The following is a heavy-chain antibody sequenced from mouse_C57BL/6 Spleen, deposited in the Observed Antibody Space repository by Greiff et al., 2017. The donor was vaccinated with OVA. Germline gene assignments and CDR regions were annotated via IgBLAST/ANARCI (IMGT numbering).Heavy chain of an antibody. Sequence: DVHLVESGGGLVKPGGSLKLSCAASGFTFSSYAMSWVRQTPEKRLEWVATISDGGSYTYYPDNVKGRFTISRDNAKNNLYLQMSHLKSEDTAMYYCAREGTGTHFDYWGQGTTLTVSS. CDR2: ISDGGSYT. J-gene: IGHJ2*01. V-gene: IGHV5-4*01. CDR1: GFTFSSYA. CDR3: AREGTGTHFDY. D-gene: IGHD4-1*01.